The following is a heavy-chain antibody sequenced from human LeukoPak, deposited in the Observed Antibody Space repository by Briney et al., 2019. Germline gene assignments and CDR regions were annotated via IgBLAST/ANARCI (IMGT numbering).Heavy chain of an antibody. D-gene: IGHD6-13*01. CDR1: GGSISSGDYY. CDR3: ARGYSSSWSLYFDY. V-gene: IGHV4-30-4*08. J-gene: IGHJ4*02. Sequence: SETLSLTCTVSGGSISSGDYYWSWIRPPPGKGLEWVGYIYYSGSTYYNPSLKSRVTISVDTSKNQFSLKLSSVTAADTAVYYCARGYSSSWSLYFDYWGQGTLVTVSS. CDR2: IYYSGST.